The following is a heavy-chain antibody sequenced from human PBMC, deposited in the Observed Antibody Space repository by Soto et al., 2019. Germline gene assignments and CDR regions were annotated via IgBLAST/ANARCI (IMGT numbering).Heavy chain of an antibody. Sequence: EVQLVESGGGLVQPGRSLRLSCAASGFTFDDYAMHWVRQAPGKGLEWVSGISWNSGSIGYADSVKGRFTISRDNAKSSLYLQMNSLRAEDTALYYCARSSGYSSGFFDYWGQGTLVTVSS. CDR3: ARSSGYSSGFFDY. V-gene: IGHV3-9*01. J-gene: IGHJ4*02. CDR2: ISWNSGSI. CDR1: GFTFDDYA. D-gene: IGHD6-19*01.